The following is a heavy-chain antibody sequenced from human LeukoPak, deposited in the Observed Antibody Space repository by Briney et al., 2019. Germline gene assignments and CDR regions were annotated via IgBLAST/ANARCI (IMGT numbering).Heavy chain of an antibody. CDR1: GYTFTSYD. J-gene: IGHJ5*02. CDR2: MNPNSGNT. V-gene: IGHV1-8*03. D-gene: IGHD2-2*01. Sequence: ASVKVSCEASGYTFTSYDINWVRQATGQGLEWMGWMNPNSGNTGYAQKFQGRVTITRNTSISTAYMELSSLRSEDTAVYYCARVSARGRYCSSTSCQNWFDPWGQGTLVTVSS. CDR3: ARVSARGRYCSSTSCQNWFDP.